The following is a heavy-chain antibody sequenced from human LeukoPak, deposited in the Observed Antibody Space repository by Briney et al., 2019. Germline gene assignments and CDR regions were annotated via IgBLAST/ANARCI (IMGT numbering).Heavy chain of an antibody. CDR2: INPSGGST. J-gene: IGHJ4*02. V-gene: IGHV1-46*01. CDR3: ARDGNSIAVAGTGVY. D-gene: IGHD6-19*01. CDR1: GYTFTSYY. Sequence: ASVKVSCKASGYTFTSYYMHWVRQAPGQGLEWMGIINPSGGSTSYAQKFQGRVTVTRDTSTSTVYMELSSLRSEDTAVYYCARDGNSIAVAGTGVYWGQGTLVTVSS.